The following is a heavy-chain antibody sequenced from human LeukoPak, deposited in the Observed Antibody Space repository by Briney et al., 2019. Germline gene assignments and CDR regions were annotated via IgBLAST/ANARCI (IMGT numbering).Heavy chain of an antibody. V-gene: IGHV3-7*01. CDR3: AEGTTG. J-gene: IGHJ1*01. CDR2: INQDGSGK. CDR1: GFTFSRHW. D-gene: IGHD1-1*01. Sequence: GGSLRLSCATSGFTFSRHWMSWVRQAPGKGLEWVANINQDGSGKYYVNSVKGRFTISRDNAKNSLYLQMNSLRSEDTAIYYCAEGTTGWGQGTLVTVSS.